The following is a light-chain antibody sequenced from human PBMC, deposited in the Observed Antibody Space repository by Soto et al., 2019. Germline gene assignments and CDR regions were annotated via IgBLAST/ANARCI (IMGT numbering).Light chain of an antibody. CDR3: QQYHNWRPST. CDR2: VAS. V-gene: IGKV3-15*01. Sequence: EVVMTQSPATLSVSPGERATLSCRASQSMSTNLAWYQQKPGQAPRLLIYVASTRATGIPARFSGSGSGTAFTQTVNSLPSEDFAVHYGQQYHNWRPSTFGQGTKLEIK. CDR1: QSMSTN. J-gene: IGKJ2*01.